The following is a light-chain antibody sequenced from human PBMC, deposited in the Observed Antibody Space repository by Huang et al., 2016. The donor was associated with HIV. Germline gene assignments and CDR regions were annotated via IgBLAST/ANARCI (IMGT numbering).Light chain of an antibody. CDR1: QSVRSN. CDR2: AAS. CDR3: QQYNNWPRT. V-gene: IGKV3-15*01. Sequence: EIVMTQSPATLSVSPGERATLSCRASQSVRSNLAWYQQKPGQAPSLLIYAASTRATGIPARFSGRVSGTEFTLTISSLQSEDFAVYYCQQYNNWPRTFGQGTKVEIK. J-gene: IGKJ1*01.